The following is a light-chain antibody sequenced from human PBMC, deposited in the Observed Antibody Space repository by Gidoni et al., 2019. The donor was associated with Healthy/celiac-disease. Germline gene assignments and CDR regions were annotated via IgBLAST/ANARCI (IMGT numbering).Light chain of an antibody. Sequence: EIVLTQSPATLSLSPGERATIACRASQSVSSYLAWYQQKPGQAPRLLIYDASTRATGIPARVSGSGSGTDFTLTISSLEPEDFAVYYCQQRSNWLTFGGGTKVEIK. CDR2: DAS. CDR3: QQRSNWLT. J-gene: IGKJ4*01. CDR1: QSVSSY. V-gene: IGKV3-11*01.